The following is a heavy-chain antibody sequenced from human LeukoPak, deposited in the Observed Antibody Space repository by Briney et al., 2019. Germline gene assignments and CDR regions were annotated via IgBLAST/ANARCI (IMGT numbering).Heavy chain of an antibody. D-gene: IGHD2-15*01. V-gene: IGHV4-4*07. CDR3: ARGLGYYSGGSCLAFDY. Sequence: PSETLSLTCTVSGDSISSYYWSWIRQPAGKGLEWIGRIYTSGSTTYNPSLKSRVTMSVDTSKNQFSLKLSSVTAADTAVYYCARGLGYYSGGSCLAFDYWGQGTLVTVSS. J-gene: IGHJ4*02. CDR1: GDSISSYY. CDR2: IYTSGST.